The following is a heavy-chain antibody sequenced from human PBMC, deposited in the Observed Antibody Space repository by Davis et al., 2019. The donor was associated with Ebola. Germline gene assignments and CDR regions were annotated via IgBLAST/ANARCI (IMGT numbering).Heavy chain of an antibody. CDR2: ISYDGNKK. Sequence: GESLKISCVGSGFTFSTYAMHWVRQAPGKGLEWVALISYDGNKKFYTDSVKGRFTISSDNSKNTLYLQMDSLRAEDTAVYYCAKGLEGAAPFDYWGQGTLVTVSS. V-gene: IGHV3-30-3*01. D-gene: IGHD6-25*01. CDR3: AKGLEGAAPFDY. CDR1: GFTFSTYA. J-gene: IGHJ4*02.